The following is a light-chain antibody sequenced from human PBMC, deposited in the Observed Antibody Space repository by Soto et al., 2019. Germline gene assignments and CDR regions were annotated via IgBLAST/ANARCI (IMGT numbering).Light chain of an antibody. J-gene: IGLJ3*02. CDR3: SSYTLSYTRV. V-gene: IGLV2-14*03. CDR2: DVS. CDR1: SSDVGAYNY. Sequence: QSALTQPASVSGSPGQSITISCTGTSSDVGAYNYVSWYQHHPGKAPKLMIFDVSNRPSGVSNRFSASKSGNTASLTISGLQAEDEADYYCSSYTLSYTRVFGGGTKVTVL.